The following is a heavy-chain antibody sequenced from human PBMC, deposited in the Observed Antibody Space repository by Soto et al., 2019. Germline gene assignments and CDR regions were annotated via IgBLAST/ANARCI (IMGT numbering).Heavy chain of an antibody. CDR1: GGSISSGGYY. J-gene: IGHJ6*02. CDR3: ARDTYSSSSYYYYGMDV. V-gene: IGHV4-31*03. Sequence: QVQLQESGPGLVKPSQTLSLTCTVSGGSISSGGYYWSWIRQHPGKGLEWIGYIYYSGSTYYNPSLKSRVTISVDTSKNQFSLKLSSVTAADTAVYYCARDTYSSSSYYYYGMDVWGQGTTVTVSS. D-gene: IGHD6-6*01. CDR2: IYYSGST.